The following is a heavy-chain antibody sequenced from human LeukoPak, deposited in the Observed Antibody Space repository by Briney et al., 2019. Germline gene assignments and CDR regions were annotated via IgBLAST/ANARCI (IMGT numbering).Heavy chain of an antibody. J-gene: IGHJ1*01. CDR3: VRAAAGGWFFQH. CDR1: GDNVSNNSAA. D-gene: IGHD6-13*01. CDR2: TYYRSKWYN. V-gene: IGHV6-1*01. Sequence: SQTLSLTCAISGDNVSNNSAAWNWIRQSPSRGPGWLGRTYYRSKWYNDYALSVKSRITINPDTSKNQFSLHLNSVTPDDTAVYYCVRAAAGGWFFQHWGQGTLVTVSS.